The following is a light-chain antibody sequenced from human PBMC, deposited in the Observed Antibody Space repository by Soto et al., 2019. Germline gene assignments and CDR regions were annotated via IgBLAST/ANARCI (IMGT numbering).Light chain of an antibody. CDR2: DAS. CDR1: QSVSSY. CDR3: QQRSNWPT. J-gene: IGKJ1*01. Sequence: EIVLTQSPATLSLSPGERATFSCRASQSVSSYLAWYQQKPGQAPRLLIYDASNRATGIPARFSGSGSGTNSTLTISSLEPEDFAVYYCQQRSNWPTFGQGTKVDIK. V-gene: IGKV3-11*01.